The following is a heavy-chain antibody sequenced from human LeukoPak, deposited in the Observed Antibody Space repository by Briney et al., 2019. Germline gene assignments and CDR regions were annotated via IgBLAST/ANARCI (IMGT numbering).Heavy chain of an antibody. J-gene: IGHJ5*02. Sequence: PGGSLTLSCAASGITCSTAWMSWFRQAPGKGLEWVGRIKSKIGGATADYAAPVKDRFTISRDDSKNTLYLQMNSLKTEDTAVYYCATDRAWFDPWGQGTLVTVSS. CDR2: IKSKIGGATA. V-gene: IGHV3-15*01. D-gene: IGHD3-10*01. CDR1: GITCSTAW. CDR3: ATDRAWFDP.